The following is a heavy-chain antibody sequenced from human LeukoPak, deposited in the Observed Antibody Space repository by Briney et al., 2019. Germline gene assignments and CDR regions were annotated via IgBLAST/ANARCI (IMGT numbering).Heavy chain of an antibody. CDR1: GYSISSGYY. D-gene: IGHD6-19*01. CDR3: ARVVAVAGTFPDS. V-gene: IGHV4-38-2*02. CDR2: IYYTGTT. Sequence: PSETPSLTCTVSGYSISSGYYWGWIRQPPGRGPEWIGNIYYTGTTYYAPSLKSRVTMSIDTSKSQFSLKVSSVTAADTAVYYCARVVAVAGTFPDSWGQGTLVTVSS. J-gene: IGHJ4*02.